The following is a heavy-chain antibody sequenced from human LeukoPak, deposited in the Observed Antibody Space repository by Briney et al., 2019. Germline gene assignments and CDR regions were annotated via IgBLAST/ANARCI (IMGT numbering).Heavy chain of an antibody. CDR1: GFTVSSNY. CDR3: AKDATNGWWDNFDT. V-gene: IGHV3-66*01. D-gene: IGHD6-19*01. CDR2: IYSGGST. J-gene: IGHJ4*02. Sequence: GGSLRLSCAASGFTVSSNYISWVRQAPGKGLEWVSVIYSGGSTYYTDSVKGRFTISRDNSKNTVYLQMSNLRAEDTAVYYCAKDATNGWWDNFDTWGQGTPVTVSS.